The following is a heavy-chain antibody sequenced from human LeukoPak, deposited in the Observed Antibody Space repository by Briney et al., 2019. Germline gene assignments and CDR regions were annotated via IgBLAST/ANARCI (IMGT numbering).Heavy chain of an antibody. Sequence: SETLSLTCTVSGGSISSYYWSWIRQPPGKGLEWIGYIYYSGSTNYNPSLKSRVTISVDTSKNQFSLKLSSVTAADTAVYYCARVWSSYDHYYYYYMDVWGKGTTVTVSS. CDR2: IYYSGST. CDR1: GGSISSYY. V-gene: IGHV4-59*01. J-gene: IGHJ6*03. D-gene: IGHD5-12*01. CDR3: ARVWSSYDHYYYYYMDV.